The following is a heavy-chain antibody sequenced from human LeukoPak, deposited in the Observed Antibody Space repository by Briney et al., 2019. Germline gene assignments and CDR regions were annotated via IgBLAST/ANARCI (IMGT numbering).Heavy chain of an antibody. CDR3: ARDPFFDY. V-gene: IGHV3-64*01. CDR2: ISSNGRST. CDR1: GFTFSSYA. J-gene: IGHJ4*02. Sequence: GGSLRLACAASGFTFSSYAMHWVRQAPGKGLEYVSAISSNGRSTYYANSVKGRFTISRDNSKNTLYLQMGSLRAEDMAVYYCARDPFFDYWGQGTLVTVSS.